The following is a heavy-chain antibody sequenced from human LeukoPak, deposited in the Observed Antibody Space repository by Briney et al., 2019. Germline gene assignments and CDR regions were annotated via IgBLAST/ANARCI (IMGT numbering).Heavy chain of an antibody. V-gene: IGHV3-23*01. J-gene: IGHJ5*02. CDR1: GFTFSSFA. CDR3: ARQVGASWFDP. Sequence: PGGSLRLSCAASGFTFSSFAMSWVRQAPVKGLELVSTISGSGSPTYFADSEKGRFIISRDNSKNTLYLQMNSLRAEDTAVYYCARQVGASWFDPWGQGTLLTVSS. CDR2: ISGSGSPT. D-gene: IGHD1-26*01.